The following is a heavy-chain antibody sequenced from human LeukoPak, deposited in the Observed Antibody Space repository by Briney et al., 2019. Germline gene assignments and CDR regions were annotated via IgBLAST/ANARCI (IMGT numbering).Heavy chain of an antibody. CDR3: AREYYYDGSGYYRGYFDY. Sequence: ASVKASCKASGGTFSSYAISWVRQAPGQGLEWMGGIIPIFGTANYAQKFQGRVTITTDESTSTAYMELSSLRSEDTAVYYCAREYYYDGSGYYRGYFDYWGQGTLVTVSS. D-gene: IGHD3-22*01. V-gene: IGHV1-69*05. CDR2: IIPIFGTA. CDR1: GGTFSSYA. J-gene: IGHJ4*02.